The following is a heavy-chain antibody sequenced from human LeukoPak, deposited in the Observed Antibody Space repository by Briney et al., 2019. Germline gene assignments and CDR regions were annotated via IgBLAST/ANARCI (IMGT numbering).Heavy chain of an antibody. J-gene: IGHJ5*02. Sequence: GGSLRLSCVASGFTFSSYSMNWVRQAPGKGLEWVSSISRSSSYIYYADSVKGRFTISRDNAKNSLYLQMNSLRAEDTAVYYCARVEESASFDPWGQGTLVTVSS. CDR3: ARVEESASFDP. V-gene: IGHV3-21*01. D-gene: IGHD3-3*01. CDR1: GFTFSSYS. CDR2: ISRSSSYI.